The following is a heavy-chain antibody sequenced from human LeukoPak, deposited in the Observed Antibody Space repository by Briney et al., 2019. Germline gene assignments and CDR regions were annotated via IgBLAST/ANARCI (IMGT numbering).Heavy chain of an antibody. Sequence: GGSLRLSCAASGFTFSNAWMSWVRRAPGKGLEWVSAIGGSADSTFYAESVKGRFTISRDNSKDTLYLQMNLLRAEDTAVYYCTRRYCTNGVCYPLEFWGQGALVTVSS. CDR3: TRRYCTNGVCYPLEF. D-gene: IGHD2-8*01. J-gene: IGHJ4*02. CDR1: GFTFSNAW. CDR2: IGGSADST. V-gene: IGHV3-23*01.